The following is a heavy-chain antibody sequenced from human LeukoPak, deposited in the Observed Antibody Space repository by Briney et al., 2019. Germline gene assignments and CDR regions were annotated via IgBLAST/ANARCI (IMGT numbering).Heavy chain of an antibody. CDR1: GFAFSTYG. D-gene: IGHD6-13*01. CDR3: VRGDSRDY. CDR2: ISGSGDNT. V-gene: IGHV3-23*01. J-gene: IGHJ4*02. Sequence: GSLRLSCAASGFAFSTYGMSWVRQAPGKGLEWVSAISGSGDNTYYADSVKGRFTISRDNSKNTLYLQINSLRAEDTAVYYCVRGDSRDYWGQGTLVTVSS.